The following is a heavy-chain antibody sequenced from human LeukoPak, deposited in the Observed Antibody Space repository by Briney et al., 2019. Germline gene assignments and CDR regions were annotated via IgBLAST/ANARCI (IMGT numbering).Heavy chain of an antibody. CDR3: ARSSPHGYDDTSGYFDS. CDR1: GGTFSTYA. Sequence: GASVKVSCKPSGGTFSTYAIHWVRQAPGQGPEWMGGIIPIFGTTNYAKNFQGRVTMSTGESSSTAYMELSSLRSEDTAVYYCARSSPHGYDDTSGYFDSWGQGTLVTVSS. CDR2: IIPIFGTT. J-gene: IGHJ4*02. D-gene: IGHD3-22*01. V-gene: IGHV1-69*05.